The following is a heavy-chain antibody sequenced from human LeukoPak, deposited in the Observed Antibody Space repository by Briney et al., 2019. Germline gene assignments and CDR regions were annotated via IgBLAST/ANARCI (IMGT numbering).Heavy chain of an antibody. Sequence: GGALRLSCAASGFTFSDYGMVWVRQAPGKGLEWVAFIRYDGSIKCYTDSVEDRFTVSRDNSRNTLYLQMNSLRDEDMAVYYCAKDRYCSSSSCWNFDSWGKGTLVTVSS. J-gene: IGHJ4*02. V-gene: IGHV3-30*02. CDR3: AKDRYCSSSSCWNFDS. CDR1: GFTFSDYG. D-gene: IGHD2-2*01. CDR2: IRYDGSIK.